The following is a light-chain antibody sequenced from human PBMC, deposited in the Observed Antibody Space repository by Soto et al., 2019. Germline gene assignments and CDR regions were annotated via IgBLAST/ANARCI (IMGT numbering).Light chain of an antibody. CDR3: LQDYNFPWT. Sequence: AIQMTQSPSSLSASLGDRVTITCRASQGIGNDLGWYQQKPGNAPRLLIYAASTLQSGVPSRFSGSGSGTDFTLTISSLQPEDFATYYCLQDYNFPWTFGQGTQVEIK. CDR2: AAS. J-gene: IGKJ1*01. V-gene: IGKV1-6*01. CDR1: QGIGND.